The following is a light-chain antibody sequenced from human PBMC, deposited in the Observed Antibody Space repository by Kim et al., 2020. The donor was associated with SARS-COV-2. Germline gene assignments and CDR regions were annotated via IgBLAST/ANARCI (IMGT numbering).Light chain of an antibody. CDR3: QQRSDQLT. CDR1: QSVSIY. J-gene: IGKJ4*01. V-gene: IGKV3-11*01. CDR2: DAS. Sequence: LSLSPGERATLSCRASQSVSIYLAWYQQKPGQAPRLLIYDASNRATGIPARFSGSGSGTDFTLTISTLEPEDFAVYYCQQRSDQLTFGGGTKVEI.